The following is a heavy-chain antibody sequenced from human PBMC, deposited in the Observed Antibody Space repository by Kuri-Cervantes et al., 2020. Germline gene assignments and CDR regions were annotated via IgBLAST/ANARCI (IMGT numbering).Heavy chain of an antibody. J-gene: IGHJ6*02. CDR1: GFTFSSYA. V-gene: IGHV3-30-3*01. CDR2: ISYDGSNK. CDR3: ASLPRYYYDSEHYGMDV. D-gene: IGHD3-22*01. Sequence: GESLKISCAASGFTFSSYAMHWVRQAPGKGLEWVAVISYDGSNKYYADSVKGRFTISRDNSKNTLYPQMNSLRAEDTAVYYCASLPRYYYDSEHYGMDVWGQGTAVTVSS.